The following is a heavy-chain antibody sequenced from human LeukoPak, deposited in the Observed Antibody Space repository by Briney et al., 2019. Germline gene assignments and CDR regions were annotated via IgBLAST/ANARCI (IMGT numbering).Heavy chain of an antibody. V-gene: IGHV1-2*06. Sequence: ASVKVSYKASGYTFPRYYMHWVRQAPGQGLEWMGRINPNSGGTNYAQKLQGRVNMTRHTSISTAYMELSRLRSDDTAVYYCARSAVRGVSDAFDIWGQGTMVTVSS. CDR1: GYTFPRYY. CDR2: INPNSGGT. D-gene: IGHD3-10*01. J-gene: IGHJ3*02. CDR3: ARSAVRGVSDAFDI.